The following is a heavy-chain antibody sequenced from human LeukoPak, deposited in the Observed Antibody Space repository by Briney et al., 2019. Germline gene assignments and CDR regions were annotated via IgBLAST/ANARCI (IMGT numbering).Heavy chain of an antibody. Sequence: GGSLRLSCAASGFTFSDHAMTWVRQTPGKGLESVSSTSAGGDITHYAESVRGRSIISRDNSKNTLYPQMNSLRAEDTAIYFCAFLDSSGFYYGRLRYWGQGTPVTVSS. V-gene: IGHV3-23*01. CDR3: AFLDSSGFYYGRLRY. CDR1: GFTFSDHA. J-gene: IGHJ4*02. D-gene: IGHD3-22*01. CDR2: TSAGGDIT.